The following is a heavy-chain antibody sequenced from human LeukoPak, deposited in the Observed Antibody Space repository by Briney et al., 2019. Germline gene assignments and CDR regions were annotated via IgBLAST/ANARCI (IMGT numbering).Heavy chain of an antibody. J-gene: IGHJ6*03. V-gene: IGHV1-2*02. D-gene: IGHD3-10*01. CDR3: AREHTMVADYYCYYMDV. CDR2: INPNSGGT. CDR1: GYTFTGYY. Sequence: ASVKVSCKASGYTFTGYYMHWVRQAPGQGLEWMGWINPNSGGTNYAQKFQGRVTMTRDTSISTAYMELSRLRSDDTAVYYCAREHTMVADYYCYYMDVWGKGTTVTISS.